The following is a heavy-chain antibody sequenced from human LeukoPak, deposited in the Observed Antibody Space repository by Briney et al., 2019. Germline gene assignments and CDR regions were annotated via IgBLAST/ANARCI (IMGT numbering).Heavy chain of an antibody. CDR3: ARADIFYYGSGSYYHPYYFDY. CDR1: GFTFSSYS. D-gene: IGHD3-10*01. V-gene: IGHV3-21*01. J-gene: IGHJ4*02. Sequence: GGSLRLSCAASGFTFSSYSMNWVRQAPGKGLEWVSSISSSSSYIYYADSVKGRFTISRDNAKNSLYLQMNSLRAEDTAVYYCARADIFYYGSGSYYHPYYFDYWGQGTLVTVSS. CDR2: ISSSSSYI.